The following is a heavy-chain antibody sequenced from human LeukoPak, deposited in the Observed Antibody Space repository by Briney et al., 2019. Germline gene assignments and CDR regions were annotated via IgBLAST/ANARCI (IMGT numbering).Heavy chain of an antibody. CDR1: GYTFTAYY. Sequence: ASVKVSCVASGYTFTAYYMHWVRQAPGQGLEWMGWININSGGTKNTQKLQGRVTMTRDTSISTAYMELSGLTSYDTAVYYCARGTGSSWFDPWGQGTLVTVSS. D-gene: IGHD2-8*02. CDR2: ININSGGT. J-gene: IGHJ5*02. V-gene: IGHV1-2*02. CDR3: ARGTGSSWFDP.